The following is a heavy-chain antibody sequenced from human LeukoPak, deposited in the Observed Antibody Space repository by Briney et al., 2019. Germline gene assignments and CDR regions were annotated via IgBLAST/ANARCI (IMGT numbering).Heavy chain of an antibody. CDR2: ISSSSSTI. CDR3: AREESGGWTGYYFDY. V-gene: IGHV3-48*01. Sequence: GGSLRLSCAASGFTFSSYSMNWVRQAPGKGLEWVSYISSSSSTIYYADSVKGRFTISRDNAKNSLYLQMNSLRAEDTAVYYCAREESGGWTGYYFDYWGQGTLVTVSS. J-gene: IGHJ4*02. D-gene: IGHD6-19*01. CDR1: GFTFSSYS.